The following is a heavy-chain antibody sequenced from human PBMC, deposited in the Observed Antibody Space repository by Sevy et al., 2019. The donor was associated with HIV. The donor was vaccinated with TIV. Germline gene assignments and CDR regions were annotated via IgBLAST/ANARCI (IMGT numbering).Heavy chain of an antibody. D-gene: IGHD6-13*01. J-gene: IGHJ5*02. CDR3: ARHRNSLDIAAAGNWFDP. Sequence: SETLSLTCTVSGGSISSGTYYWGWIRRPPGKGLEWIGTIYYSGSTYYNSSLKSRVTISVDTSKNQCSLKLSSVTAADTAVYYCARHRNSLDIAAAGNWFDPWGQGTLVTVSS. CDR2: IYYSGST. CDR1: GGSISSGTYY. V-gene: IGHV4-39*01.